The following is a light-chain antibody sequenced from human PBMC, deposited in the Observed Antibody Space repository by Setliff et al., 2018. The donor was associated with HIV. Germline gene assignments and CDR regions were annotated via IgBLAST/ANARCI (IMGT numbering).Light chain of an antibody. V-gene: IGLV3-25*03. CDR2: KDN. CDR3: QSADNSGTYRV. J-gene: IGLJ3*02. CDR1: VLPNQY. Sequence: SYELTQPPSVSVSPGQTARITCSADVLPNQYAYWYQQKSGQAPVLVIYKDNERPSGIPERFSGSSSGTTVTLTITGVQAEDEADYYCQSADNSGTYRVFGGGTQLTVL.